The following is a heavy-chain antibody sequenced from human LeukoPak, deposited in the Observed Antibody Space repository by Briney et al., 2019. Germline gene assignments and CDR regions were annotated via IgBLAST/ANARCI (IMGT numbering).Heavy chain of an antibody. CDR1: GFTFSNFG. J-gene: IGHJ4*02. CDR3: ARDQRGVIDY. D-gene: IGHD3-10*01. CDR2: ISYDGSNK. V-gene: IGHV3-30*19. Sequence: PGGSLRLSCATSGFTFSNFGMHWGRQAPGKGLEGVAVISYDGSNKYYADSVKGRFTISRDNSKNTLYLQMNRLRAEDTAVYYCARDQRGVIDYWGQGTLVTVSS.